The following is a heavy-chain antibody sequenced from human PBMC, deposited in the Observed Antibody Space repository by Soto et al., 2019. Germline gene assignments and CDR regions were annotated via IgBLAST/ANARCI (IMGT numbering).Heavy chain of an antibody. CDR1: GGTFSSYT. J-gene: IGHJ4*02. Sequence: QVQLVQSGAEVKKPGSSVKVSCKASGGTFSSYTISWVRQAPGQGLEWMGRIIPILGIANYAQKFQGRVTITADKSTSTAYMELSSLRSEDTAVYYCHYDSSCYHPFYFDYWGQGTLVTVSS. CDR2: IIPILGIA. V-gene: IGHV1-69*02. D-gene: IGHD3-22*01. CDR3: HYDSSCYHPFYFDY.